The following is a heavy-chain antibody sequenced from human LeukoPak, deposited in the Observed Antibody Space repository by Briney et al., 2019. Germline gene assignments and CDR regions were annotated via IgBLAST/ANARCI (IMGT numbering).Heavy chain of an antibody. CDR2: MNPENGNT. Sequence: ASVKVSCKAFGYTFSSNDINWVRQATGQGLEWMGWMNPENGNTGYAERFQGRVTLTRNTSISTAYMELSSLGSEDTAVYYCARRYAGGWTDYWGQGTLVTVSS. CDR3: ARRYAGGWTDY. V-gene: IGHV1-8*01. J-gene: IGHJ4*02. CDR1: GYTFSSND. D-gene: IGHD6-19*01.